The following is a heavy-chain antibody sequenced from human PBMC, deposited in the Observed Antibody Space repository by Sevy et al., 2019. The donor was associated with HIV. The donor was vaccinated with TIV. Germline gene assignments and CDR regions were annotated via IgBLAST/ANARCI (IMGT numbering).Heavy chain of an antibody. Sequence: SQTLSLTCAISGDSVSSNSAAWNWIRQSQSRGLEWLGRTYYRSKWYNDYAVSVKSRITINPDTSKNQFSLQLNSVTPEDTAVYYCARARRITMIVVVPDAFDIWGQGTMVTVSS. J-gene: IGHJ3*02. V-gene: IGHV6-1*01. D-gene: IGHD3-22*01. CDR1: GDSVSSNSAA. CDR3: ARARRITMIVVVPDAFDI. CDR2: TYYRSKWYN.